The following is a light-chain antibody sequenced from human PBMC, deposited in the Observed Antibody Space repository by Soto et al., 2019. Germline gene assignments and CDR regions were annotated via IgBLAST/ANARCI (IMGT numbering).Light chain of an antibody. Sequence: QPVLTQPPSASGTPGQRVTISCSGSSSNVENNFLNWYRHLPGTAPKLLIYNDNQRPSGVSDRFSGSKSGTSASLAISGLHSDDEADYYCAAWDDSLNGLLFGGGTKVTVL. CDR1: SSNVENNF. V-gene: IGLV1-44*01. CDR3: AAWDDSLNGLL. J-gene: IGLJ3*02. CDR2: NDN.